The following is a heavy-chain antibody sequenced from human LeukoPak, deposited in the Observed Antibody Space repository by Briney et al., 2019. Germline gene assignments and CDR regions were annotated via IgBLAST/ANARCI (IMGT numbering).Heavy chain of an antibody. D-gene: IGHD6-13*01. J-gene: IGHJ4*02. CDR3: ARATGSYGEAAANFDY. V-gene: IGHV1-24*01. Sequence: ASVKVSCKIFGYTLTELSMHWVRQAPGKGLEWMGGFDPEDGETIYAQKFQGRVTMTEDTSTDTAYMELSRLRSDDTAVYYCARATGSYGEAAANFDYWGQGTLVTVSS. CDR2: FDPEDGET. CDR1: GYTLTELS.